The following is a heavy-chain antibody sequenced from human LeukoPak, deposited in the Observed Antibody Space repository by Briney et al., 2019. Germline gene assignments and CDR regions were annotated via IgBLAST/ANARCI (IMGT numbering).Heavy chain of an antibody. CDR2: IRYDGSNK. CDR3: ARVGYYDSSGAT. CDR1: GFTFSSYG. D-gene: IGHD3-22*01. J-gene: IGHJ5*02. V-gene: IGHV3-30*02. Sequence: GSLRLSCAASGFTFSSYGMHWVRQAPGKGLEWVAFIRYDGSNKYYADSVKGRFTISRDNSKNTLYLQMNSLRAEDTAVYYCARVGYYDSSGATWGQGTLVTVSS.